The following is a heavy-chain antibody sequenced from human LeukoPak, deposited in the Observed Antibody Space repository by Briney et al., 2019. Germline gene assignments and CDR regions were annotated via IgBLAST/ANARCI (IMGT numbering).Heavy chain of an antibody. CDR3: ARATHYSASTGGPYMDV. Sequence: PSETLSLTCTVSGGSISSGGYFWSWIRQHPGKGLEWIAHIYHAGSTHDNPSLRGRVAISLDTSANQFSLRLSPVTAADTAVYFCARATHYSASTGGPYMDVWGQGTTVTVSS. CDR1: GGSISSGGYF. D-gene: IGHD3-22*01. J-gene: IGHJ6*03. V-gene: IGHV4-31*03. CDR2: IYHAGST.